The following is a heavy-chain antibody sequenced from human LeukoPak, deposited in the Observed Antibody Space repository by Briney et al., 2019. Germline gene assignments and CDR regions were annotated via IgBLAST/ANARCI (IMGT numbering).Heavy chain of an antibody. J-gene: IGHJ6*02. Sequence: PSETLSLTCIVSGGSISSSSHYWAWIRQAPGKGFEWIGSIFYTGSTYYNPSLRSRVSMDTSKKQYSLRLSSVTAADTATYYCARVVATIHYYYYGMDVWGQGTTVTVSS. CDR2: IFYTGST. V-gene: IGHV4-39*07. D-gene: IGHD5-24*01. CDR1: GGSISSSSHY. CDR3: ARVVATIHYYYYGMDV.